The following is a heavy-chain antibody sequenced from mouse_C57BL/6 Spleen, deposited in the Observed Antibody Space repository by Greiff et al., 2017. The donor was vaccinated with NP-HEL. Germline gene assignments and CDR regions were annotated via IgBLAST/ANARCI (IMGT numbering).Heavy chain of an antibody. CDR1: GFSLTSYG. CDR2: IWSDGST. Sequence: QVQLQQSGPGLVAPSQSLSITCTVSGFSLTSYGVHWVRQPPGKGLEWLVVIWSDGSTTYNSALKSRLSISKDKSKSQVFLKMNSLQTDDTAMYYCARHAGTNWYFDVWGTGTTVTVSS. V-gene: IGHV2-6-1*01. CDR3: ARHAGTNWYFDV. D-gene: IGHD4-1*01. J-gene: IGHJ1*03.